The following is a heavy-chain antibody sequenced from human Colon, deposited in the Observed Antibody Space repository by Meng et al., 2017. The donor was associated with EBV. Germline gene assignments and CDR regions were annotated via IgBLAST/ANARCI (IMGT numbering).Heavy chain of an antibody. CDR2: IYHGGKT. J-gene: IGHJ4*02. D-gene: IGHD5-24*01. Sequence: QAPIQQSVPGLAEPTGALALTCPDSAAASSANNGWTWVPQTPGKGLEWSGEIYHGGKTNYNPSLKSRVTISVDRSNDQFSLSLSSVTAADTDVYYCARGNAYNAPSFDYWGQGTLVTVSS. CDR1: AAASSANNG. V-gene: IGHV4-4*02. CDR3: ARGNAYNAPSFDY.